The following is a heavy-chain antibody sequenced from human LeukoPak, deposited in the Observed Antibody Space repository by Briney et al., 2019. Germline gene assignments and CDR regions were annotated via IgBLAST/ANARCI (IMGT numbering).Heavy chain of an antibody. CDR1: GYSISSGYF. V-gene: IGHV4-38-2*02. CDR3: ASGSPAADY. Sequence: SETLSLTCTVSGYSISSGYFWGWIRQPPGKGLEWIGSIYHSGSTYYNPSLKSRVTLSVDTSKNQFSLKLRSVTAADTAVYYCASGSPAADYWGQGTLVTVSS. J-gene: IGHJ4*02. CDR2: IYHSGST. D-gene: IGHD6-25*01.